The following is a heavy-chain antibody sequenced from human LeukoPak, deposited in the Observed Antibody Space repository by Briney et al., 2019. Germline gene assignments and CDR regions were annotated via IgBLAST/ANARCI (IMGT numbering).Heavy chain of an antibody. D-gene: IGHD4-17*01. V-gene: IGHV7-4-1*02. J-gene: IGHJ6*02. Sequence: ASVKVSCRASGYTFTSYAMNWVRQAPGQGLEWMEWINTNTGNPTYAQGFTGRFVFSLDTSVSTAYLQISSLKAEDTAVYYCARVRRTPYYYYGMDVWGQGTTVTVSS. CDR2: INTNTGNP. CDR1: GYTFTSYA. CDR3: ARVRRTPYYYYGMDV.